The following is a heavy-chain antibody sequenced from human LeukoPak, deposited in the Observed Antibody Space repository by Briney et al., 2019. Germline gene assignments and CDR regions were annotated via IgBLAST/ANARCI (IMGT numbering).Heavy chain of an antibody. Sequence: GSLRLSCVGSGFGFGDFGMSWVRQAPGKGLEWVSYSADGSTTKYYADSVKGRFIISRDNAKKSLYLKMNSLRVEDTAVYYRARRSLEGFDYWGQGTLVTVSS. CDR1: GFGFGDFG. CDR2: SADGSTTK. J-gene: IGHJ4*02. D-gene: IGHD3-16*02. CDR3: ARRSLEGFDY. V-gene: IGHV3-48*04.